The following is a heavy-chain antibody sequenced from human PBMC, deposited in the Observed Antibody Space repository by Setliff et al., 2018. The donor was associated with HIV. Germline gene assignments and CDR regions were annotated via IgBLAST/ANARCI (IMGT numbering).Heavy chain of an antibody. CDR1: GFTLSNYG. D-gene: IGHD6-19*01. V-gene: IGHV3-33*06. J-gene: IGHJ6*03. CDR3: AKAKWLPRNSFYYYMDV. CDR2: IWYDGSNK. Sequence: SLRLSCAASGFTLSNYGMHWVRQAPGKGLEWVAVIWYDGSNKYYADSVKGRFAISRDNSKNSLYLQMNSLRAEDTGLYYCAKAKWLPRNSFYYYMDVWGKGTTVTVSS.